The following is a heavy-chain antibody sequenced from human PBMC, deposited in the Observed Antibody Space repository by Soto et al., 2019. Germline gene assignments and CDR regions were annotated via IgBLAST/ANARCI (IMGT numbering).Heavy chain of an antibody. J-gene: IGHJ4*02. CDR1: AFSLSTSGVR. V-gene: IGHV2-70*04. Sequence: GPELGNPTQTLTLTCTFSAFSLSTSGVRVSWIRQPPGKALEWLARSDWDDDKFYSTSLKTRLTISKDTSKNQVVLTMTNMDPVDTATYYCARGAVAELYYFDYWGQGTVVTVSA. CDR3: ARGAVAELYYFDY. CDR2: SDWDDDK. D-gene: IGHD6-19*01.